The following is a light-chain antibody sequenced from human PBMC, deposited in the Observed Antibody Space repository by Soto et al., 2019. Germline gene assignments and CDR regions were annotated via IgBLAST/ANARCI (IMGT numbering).Light chain of an antibody. CDR2: QDS. J-gene: IGLJ2*01. Sequence: SYELTQPPSVSVSPGQTASITCSGDKVGDKYACWYQQKPGQSPVLVIYQDSKRPSGIPERFSGSNSGNTATLTISGTQAMDEADYYCQACDSSTVVFGGGTKLTVL. V-gene: IGLV3-1*01. CDR1: KVGDKY. CDR3: QACDSSTVV.